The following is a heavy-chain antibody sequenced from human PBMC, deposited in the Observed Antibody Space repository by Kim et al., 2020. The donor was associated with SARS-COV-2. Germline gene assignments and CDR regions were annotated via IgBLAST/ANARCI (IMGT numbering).Heavy chain of an antibody. CDR1: GFTFSSYA. CDR3: AREDSMVRGVILRYYYYYYGMDV. CDR2: ISYDGSNK. V-gene: IGHV3-30*04. Sequence: GGSLRLSCAASGFTFSSYAMHWVRQAPGKGLEWVAVISYDGSNKYYADSVKGRFTISIDNSKNTLYLQMNSLRAEDTAVYYCAREDSMVRGVILRYYYYYYGMDVWGQGTTVTVSS. J-gene: IGHJ6*02. D-gene: IGHD3-10*01.